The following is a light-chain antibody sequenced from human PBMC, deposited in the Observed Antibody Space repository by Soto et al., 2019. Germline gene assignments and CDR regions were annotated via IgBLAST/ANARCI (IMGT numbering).Light chain of an antibody. Sequence: EIVLPQSPCTLSLSPGEGSTLSCISGQSSSSNFLAWYQQKRGQAPRLLIHGASNRATGIPDRFSGSGSGTDFTLTITRLEPEDFAVYYCQQYGGSPRTFGQGTKVDIK. V-gene: IGKV3-20*01. CDR1: QSSSSNF. CDR2: GAS. J-gene: IGKJ1*01. CDR3: QQYGGSPRT.